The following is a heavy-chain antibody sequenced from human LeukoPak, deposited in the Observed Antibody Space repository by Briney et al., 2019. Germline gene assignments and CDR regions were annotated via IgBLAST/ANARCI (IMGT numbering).Heavy chain of an antibody. CDR2: ISHNGGST. Sequence: GGSLRLSCAASGFTFSDYAMHWVRQAPGKGLEYVSAISHNGGSTYYAHSVKGRFTISRDNSKNTLYLQLGSLRDEDMAVYYCARDHSSGWYSDYFDYWGQGTLVTVSS. V-gene: IGHV3-64*01. D-gene: IGHD6-19*01. J-gene: IGHJ4*02. CDR1: GFTFSDYA. CDR3: ARDHSSGWYSDYFDY.